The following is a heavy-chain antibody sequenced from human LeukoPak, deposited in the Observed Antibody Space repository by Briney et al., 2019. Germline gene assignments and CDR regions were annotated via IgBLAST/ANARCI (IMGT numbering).Heavy chain of an antibody. J-gene: IGHJ5*02. D-gene: IGHD3-3*01. CDR3: ARVGNYDFWSGYYTGIEWFDP. CDR2: TYYRSKWYN. Sequence: SQTLSLTCAISGDSLSSNSAAWNWIRQSPSRGLEWLGRTYYRSKWYNDYAVSVKSRITINPDTSKNQFSLQLNSVTPEYTAVYYCARVGNYDFWSGYYTGIEWFDPWGQGTLVTVSS. CDR1: GDSLSSNSAA. V-gene: IGHV6-1*01.